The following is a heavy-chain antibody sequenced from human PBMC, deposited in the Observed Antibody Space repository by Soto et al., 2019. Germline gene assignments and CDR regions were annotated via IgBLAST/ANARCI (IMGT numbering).Heavy chain of an antibody. V-gene: IGHV3-23*04. CDR1: GFTFSSYA. D-gene: IGHD6-19*01. Sequence: VQLVESGGGVVQPGRSLRLSCAASGFTFSSYAMSWVRQAPGKGLEWVSAISGSGGSTYYADSVKGRFTISRDNSKNTLYLQMNSLRAEDTAVYYCAKDERYSSGLGYFDYWGQGTLVTVSS. CDR2: ISGSGGST. J-gene: IGHJ4*02. CDR3: AKDERYSSGLGYFDY.